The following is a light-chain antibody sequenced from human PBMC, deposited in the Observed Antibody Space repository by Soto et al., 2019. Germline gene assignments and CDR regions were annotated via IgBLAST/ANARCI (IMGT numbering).Light chain of an antibody. V-gene: IGKV1-17*03. J-gene: IGKJ1*01. CDR3: LQHNSYPRT. Sequence: DIQMTQSPSAMSASVGDRVTITCRARQGIGNYLAWFQQKPGKVPKRLIYGASNLQSGVPSRFSGSGSGTEFTLTISSLQPEDFVTYYCLQHNSYPRTFGQGTKVDIK. CDR2: GAS. CDR1: QGIGNY.